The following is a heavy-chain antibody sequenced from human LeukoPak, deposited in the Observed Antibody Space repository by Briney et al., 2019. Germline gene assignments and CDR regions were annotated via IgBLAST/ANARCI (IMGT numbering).Heavy chain of an antibody. CDR3: ARVGTIFGVVIDDAFDI. CDR1: GGSISSYY. J-gene: IGHJ3*02. D-gene: IGHD3-3*01. CDR2: IYYSGST. V-gene: IGHV4-59*08. Sequence: SETLSLTCTVSGGSISSYYWSWIRQPPGKGLEWIGYIYYSGSTNYNPSLKSRVTISVDTSKNQFSLKLSSVTAADTAVYYCARVGTIFGVVIDDAFDIWGQGTTVTVSS.